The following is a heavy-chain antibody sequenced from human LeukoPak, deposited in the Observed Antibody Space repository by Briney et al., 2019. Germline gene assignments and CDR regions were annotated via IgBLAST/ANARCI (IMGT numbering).Heavy chain of an antibody. V-gene: IGHV3-30*18. J-gene: IGHJ3*02. CDR3: AKGDSSSWYLSFDI. Sequence: GGSLRLSCAASGFTFSSYGMHWVRQAPGKGLEWVAVISYDGSNKYYADSVKGRFTISRDNSKNTLYLQMNSLRAEDTAVYYCAKGDSSSWYLSFDIWGQGTMVTVAS. CDR2: ISYDGSNK. D-gene: IGHD6-13*01. CDR1: GFTFSSYG.